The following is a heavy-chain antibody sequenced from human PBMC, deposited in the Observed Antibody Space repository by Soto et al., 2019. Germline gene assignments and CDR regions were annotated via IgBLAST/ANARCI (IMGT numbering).Heavy chain of an antibody. V-gene: IGHV4-59*08. D-gene: IGHD3-10*01. CDR1: GGSITNYY. Sequence: QVQLQESGPGLVKPSETLSLTCTVSGGSITNYYCSWFRQPPGKGLEWIGYIQYNGYSAYNLSLRRXVSXSMDTSKTQFSLMLGSVTATDTAVYYCARHGFGSLHGLVDVWGQGTTVIVSS. CDR3: ARHGFGSLHGLVDV. CDR2: IQYNGYS. J-gene: IGHJ6*02.